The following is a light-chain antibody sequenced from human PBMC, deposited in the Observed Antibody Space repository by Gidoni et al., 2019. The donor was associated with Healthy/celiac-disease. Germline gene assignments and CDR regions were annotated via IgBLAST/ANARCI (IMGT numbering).Light chain of an antibody. CDR3: QQYDSTPT. CDR2: WAS. J-gene: IGKJ1*01. V-gene: IGKV4-1*01. CDR1: QSVLYSSNNKNY. Sequence: DIVMTQSPDSLAVSLGERATINCKSSQSVLYSSNNKNYLAWYQQKPGQPPTLLIYWASTRESGVPDRFSGSGSGTDFTLTISSLQAEDVAVYDCQQYDSTPTCXQXTKVEIK.